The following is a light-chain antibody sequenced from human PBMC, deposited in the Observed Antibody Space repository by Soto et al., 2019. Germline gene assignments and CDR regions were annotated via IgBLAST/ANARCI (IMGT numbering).Light chain of an antibody. V-gene: IGLV2-14*01. CDR3: SSYTGTSALL. CDR1: SSDVGGYNS. CDR2: EVS. Sequence: ALTQAASVSGSPGQSITISCTGTSSDVGGYNSVSWYQQHPGKAPKLMIYEVSNRPSGVSSRFSGSKSANTASLTISGLQAEDEADYYCSSYTGTSALLFGGGTQLTV. J-gene: IGLJ3*02.